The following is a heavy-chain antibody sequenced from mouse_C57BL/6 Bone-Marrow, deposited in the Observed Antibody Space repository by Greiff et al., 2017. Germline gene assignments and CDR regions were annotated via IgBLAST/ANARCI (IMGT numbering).Heavy chain of an antibody. CDR2: ISDGGSYT. D-gene: IGHD2-5*01. CDR3: ARSYYSNVFDY. V-gene: IGHV5-4*01. J-gene: IGHJ2*01. Sequence: EVQLQESGGGLVKPGGSLKLSCAASGFTFSSYAMSWVRQTPEKRLEWVATISDGGSYTYYPDNVKGRFTISRDNAKNNLYLQMSHLKSEDTAMYYCARSYYSNVFDYWGQGTTLTVSS. CDR1: GFTFSSYA.